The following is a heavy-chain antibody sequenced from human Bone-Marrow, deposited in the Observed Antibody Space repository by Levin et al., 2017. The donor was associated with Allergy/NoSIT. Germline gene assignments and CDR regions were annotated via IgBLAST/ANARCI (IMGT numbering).Heavy chain of an antibody. CDR2: IYSATTGSST. D-gene: IGHD4-23*01. V-gene: IGHV3-66*01. CDR3: VRGPGGKGFDY. CDR1: GFSVSGFS. Sequence: GGSLRLSCAVSGFSVSGFSMNWVRQAPGKGPEWVSVIYSATTGSSTYYADSVKGRATISRDNSKNTLSLQLNSLRVEDTAIYYCVRGPGGKGFDYWGQGTLVTVSS. J-gene: IGHJ4*02.